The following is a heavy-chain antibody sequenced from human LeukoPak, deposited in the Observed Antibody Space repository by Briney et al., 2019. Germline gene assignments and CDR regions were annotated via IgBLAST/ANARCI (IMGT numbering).Heavy chain of an antibody. J-gene: IGHJ4*02. CDR2: IYYTGTT. D-gene: IGHD6-13*01. CDR1: GGSVSSGSYY. V-gene: IGHV4-61*01. CDR3: ARAGANGIEAAGSLRY. Sequence: PSETLSLTCTVSGGSVSSGSYYWSWIRQPPGKGLEWIGYIYYTGTTNYNPSLKSRFTISVDTSKNQFSLNLSSVTAADTAVYYCARAGANGIEAAGSLRYWGQGTLVTVSS.